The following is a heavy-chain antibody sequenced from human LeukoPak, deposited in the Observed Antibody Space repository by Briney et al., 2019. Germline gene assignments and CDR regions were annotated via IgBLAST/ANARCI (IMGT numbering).Heavy chain of an antibody. V-gene: IGHV3-7*01. CDR2: IKGDESAK. CDR1: GFTFNTYW. Sequence: PGGSLRLSCAASGFTFNTYWMAWVRQAPGKGLEWVANIKGDESAKHQADSVKGRFTIFRDNAQKSVYLQMSSLRVEDKGVYYCARDVGGSLDNWGQGTLVTVSS. J-gene: IGHJ4*02. CDR3: ARDVGGSLDN. D-gene: IGHD1-26*01.